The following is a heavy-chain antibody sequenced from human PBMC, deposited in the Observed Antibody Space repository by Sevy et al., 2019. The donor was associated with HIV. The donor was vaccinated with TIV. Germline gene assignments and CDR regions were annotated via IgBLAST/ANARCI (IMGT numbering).Heavy chain of an antibody. J-gene: IGHJ4*02. CDR2: ITNSGSAE. CDR3: ARDLPPSATTVAHFDC. Sequence: GGSLRLSCAASGFTFSSYEMNWVRQAPGKGLEWVSYITNSGSAEYYSDSVRGRFTISRDNTKNSLYLQMNSLRAEDTALYYCARDLPPSATTVAHFDCWGQGTLVTVSS. CDR1: GFTFSSYE. D-gene: IGHD4-17*01. V-gene: IGHV3-48*03.